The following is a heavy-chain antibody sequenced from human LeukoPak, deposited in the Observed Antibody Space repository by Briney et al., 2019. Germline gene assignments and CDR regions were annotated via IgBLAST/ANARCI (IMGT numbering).Heavy chain of an antibody. CDR2: IYSSGST. D-gene: IGHD3-9*01. CDR3: ARESYDRFYFDY. Sequence: PSETLSLTCTVSGDSISGYYWNWIRQPPGKGLEWIGYIYSSGSTNYNPSLKSRVTISVDTSKNQFSLKLSSVTAADTAVYYCARESYDRFYFDYWGQGTLVTVSS. CDR1: GDSISGYY. J-gene: IGHJ4*02. V-gene: IGHV4-59*01.